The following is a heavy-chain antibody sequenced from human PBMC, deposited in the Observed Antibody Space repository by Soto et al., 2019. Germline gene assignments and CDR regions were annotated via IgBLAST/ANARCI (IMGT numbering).Heavy chain of an antibody. J-gene: IGHJ4*02. D-gene: IGHD3-22*01. CDR1: GFTFSSYA. V-gene: IGHV3-23*01. Sequence: EVQLLESGGGLVQPGGSLRLSCAASGFTFSSYAMSWVRQAPGKGLEWVSAISGSGGSTYYADSVKGRFTISRDNSKNTLYLQMNSLRAEDTAVYYCAKDHGIVVITPGALQDDYWGQGTLVTVSS. CDR2: ISGSGGST. CDR3: AKDHGIVVITPGALQDDY.